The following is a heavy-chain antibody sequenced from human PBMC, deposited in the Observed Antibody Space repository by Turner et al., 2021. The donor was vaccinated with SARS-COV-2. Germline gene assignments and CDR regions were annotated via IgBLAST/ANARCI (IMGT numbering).Heavy chain of an antibody. D-gene: IGHD3-22*01. V-gene: IGHV3-7*01. Sequence: EVQLVESGGALVQPGGSLRLYSAASGFTFSIYWISWVRQAPGKGLEWVANIKQDGSEKYYVDSVKGRFTISRDNAKNSLYLQMNSLRAEDTAVYYCARDIVVFTHAFDIWGQGTMVTVSS. J-gene: IGHJ3*02. CDR1: GFTFSIYW. CDR3: ARDIVVFTHAFDI. CDR2: IKQDGSEK.